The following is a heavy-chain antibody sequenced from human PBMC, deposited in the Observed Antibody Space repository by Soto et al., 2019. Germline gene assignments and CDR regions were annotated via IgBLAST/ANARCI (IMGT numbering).Heavy chain of an antibody. V-gene: IGHV1-24*01. CDR2: FDPEDGET. J-gene: IGHJ6*03. CDR3: ATAAPGCITIFGGVGSNYYYYMDV. Sequence: ASVKVSCKVSGYTLTELSMHWVRQAPGKGLEWMGGFDPEDGETIYAQKFQGRVTMTEDTSTDTAYMELSSLRSEDTAVYYCATAAPGCITIFGGVGSNYYYYMDVWGKGTTVTVSS. D-gene: IGHD3-3*01. CDR1: GYTLTELS.